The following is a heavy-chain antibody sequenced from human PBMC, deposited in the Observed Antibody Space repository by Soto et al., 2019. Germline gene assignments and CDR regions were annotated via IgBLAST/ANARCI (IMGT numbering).Heavy chain of an antibody. J-gene: IGHJ4*02. CDR1: GYPISSGYY. CDR3: ARITIFGVDGDYFDY. V-gene: IGHV4-38-2*01. Sequence: SETLSLTCAVSGYPISSGYYWGWTRQPPGKGLEWIGSIYHSGSTYYNPSLKSRVTISVDTSKNQFSLKLSSVTAADTAVYYCARITIFGVDGDYFDYWGQGTLVTVPQ. D-gene: IGHD3-3*01. CDR2: IYHSGST.